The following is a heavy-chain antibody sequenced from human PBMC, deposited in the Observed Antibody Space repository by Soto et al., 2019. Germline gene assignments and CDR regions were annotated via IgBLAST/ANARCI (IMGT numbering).Heavy chain of an antibody. Sequence: SETLSLTCTVSGGSXSSYYWSWIRQPPGKGLEWIGYIYYSGSTNYNPSLKSRVTISVDTSKNQFSLKLSSVTAADTAVYYCARDGGDGYNYDYYYYGMDVWGQGTTVTVS. CDR3: ARDGGDGYNYDYYYYGMDV. D-gene: IGHD5-12*01. J-gene: IGHJ6*02. V-gene: IGHV4-59*01. CDR1: GGSXSSYY. CDR2: IYYSGST.